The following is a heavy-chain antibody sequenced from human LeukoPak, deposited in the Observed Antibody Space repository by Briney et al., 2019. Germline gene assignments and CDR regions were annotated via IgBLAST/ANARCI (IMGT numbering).Heavy chain of an antibody. CDR2: MYYSGST. Sequence: SETLSLTCTVSGDSISSSSYYWGWIRQPTGKGLEWIGGMYYSGSTYYNPSLKSRVTIFVDTSKNQFSLKLSSVTAADTAVYYCARHVVDSSGYYLEYFDFWGQGTLVTVSS. J-gene: IGHJ4*02. CDR3: ARHVVDSSGYYLEYFDF. CDR1: GDSISSSSYY. V-gene: IGHV4-39*01. D-gene: IGHD3-22*01.